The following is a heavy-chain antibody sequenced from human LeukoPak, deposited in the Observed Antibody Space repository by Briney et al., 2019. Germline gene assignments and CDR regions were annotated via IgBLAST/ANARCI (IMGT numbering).Heavy chain of an antibody. D-gene: IGHD3-10*01. CDR1: GFTFDDYG. J-gene: IGHJ6*02. CDR2: INWNGGST. V-gene: IGHV3-20*01. CDR3: ARTGRDYYYYGMDV. Sequence: GGSLRLSCAASGFTFDDYGMSWVRQAPGKGLEWVSGINWNGGSTGYADSVKGRFTISRDNAKNSLYLQMNSLGAEDTALYHCARTGRDYYYYGMDVWGQGTTVTVSS.